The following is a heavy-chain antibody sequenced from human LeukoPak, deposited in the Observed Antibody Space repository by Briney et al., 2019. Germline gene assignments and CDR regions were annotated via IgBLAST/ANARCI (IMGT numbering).Heavy chain of an antibody. CDR3: ATGGTPNYYYYYMDV. D-gene: IGHD3-16*01. Sequence: GRSLRLSCAASGFTFSNYAMHWVRQAPGKGLEWLAVISYDGSKKYYADSVKGRFIISRDKSNNTLYLQMNSLRTEDTAVYYCATGGTPNYYYYYMDVWGKGTTVTVSS. V-gene: IGHV3-30*01. CDR1: GFTFSNYA. CDR2: ISYDGSKK. J-gene: IGHJ6*03.